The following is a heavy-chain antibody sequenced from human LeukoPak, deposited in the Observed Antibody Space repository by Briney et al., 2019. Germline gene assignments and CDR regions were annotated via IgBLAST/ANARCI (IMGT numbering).Heavy chain of an antibody. Sequence: PSETLSLTCAVYGGSFSGYYWSWIRQPPGKGLEWIGEINHSGSTNYNPSLKSRVTISVDMSKNQFSLKLSSVTAADTAVYYCARERTMRYFDLWGRGTLVTVSS. D-gene: IGHD3-22*01. CDR2: INHSGST. V-gene: IGHV4-34*01. CDR1: GGSFSGYY. J-gene: IGHJ2*01. CDR3: ARERTMRYFDL.